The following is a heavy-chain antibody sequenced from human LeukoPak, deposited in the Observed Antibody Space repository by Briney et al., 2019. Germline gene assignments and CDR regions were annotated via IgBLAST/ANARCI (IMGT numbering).Heavy chain of an antibody. CDR3: ARDGLWSGKFDS. Sequence: GGSLRLACDASGFTFNSYSMNWVRQAPGKGLEWVSYISSSSSTIYYADSVKGRFTISRDNAKNSLFLQMNNLRAEDMAVYYCARDGLWSGKFDSWGQGTLVTVSS. V-gene: IGHV3-48*01. CDR1: GFTFNSYS. D-gene: IGHD3-3*01. CDR2: ISSSSSTI. J-gene: IGHJ4*02.